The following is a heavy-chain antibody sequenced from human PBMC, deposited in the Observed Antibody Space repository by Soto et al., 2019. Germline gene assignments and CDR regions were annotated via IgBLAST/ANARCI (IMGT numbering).Heavy chain of an antibody. Sequence: QPGGSLRLSCAASGFTFSSYSMNWVRQAPGKGLEWVSYISSSSSTIYYADSVKGRFTISRDNAKNSLYLQMNSLRAEDTAVYYCAREVYDFWSGYLGYYYYYMDVWGKGTTVTVSS. D-gene: IGHD3-3*01. J-gene: IGHJ6*03. CDR1: GFTFSSYS. V-gene: IGHV3-48*01. CDR2: ISSSSSTI. CDR3: AREVYDFWSGYLGYYYYYMDV.